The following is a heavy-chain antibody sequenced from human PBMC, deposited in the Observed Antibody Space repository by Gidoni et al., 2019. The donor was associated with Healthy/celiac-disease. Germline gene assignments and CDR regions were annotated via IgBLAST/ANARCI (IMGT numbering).Heavy chain of an antibody. CDR1: GFTFSSNA. D-gene: IGHD4-17*01. CDR2: ISGSGGST. CDR3: AKGTLNYGDDLDY. Sequence: EVQLLESGGGLVQPGGSLRLSCAASGFTFSSNAMSWVRQAPGKGLEWVSAISGSGGSTYYADSVKGRFTISRDNSKNTLYLQMNSLRAEDRAVYYCAKGTLNYGDDLDYWGQGTLVTVSS. J-gene: IGHJ4*02. V-gene: IGHV3-23*01.